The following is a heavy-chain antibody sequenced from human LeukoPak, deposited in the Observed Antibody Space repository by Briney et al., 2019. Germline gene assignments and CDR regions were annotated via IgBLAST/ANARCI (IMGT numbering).Heavy chain of an antibody. Sequence: ASVKVSCKASGYIFTTYAMNWVRQAPGQGLEWMGWINTNTGSPTYAQGFTGRFVFSLDTSVTTAYLQISSLKAEDTAVYYCARAGLPISYYYMDVWGKGTTVTVSS. CDR2: INTNTGSP. CDR1: GYIFTTYA. V-gene: IGHV7-4-1*02. J-gene: IGHJ6*03. CDR3: ARAGLPISYYYMDV. D-gene: IGHD5-18*01.